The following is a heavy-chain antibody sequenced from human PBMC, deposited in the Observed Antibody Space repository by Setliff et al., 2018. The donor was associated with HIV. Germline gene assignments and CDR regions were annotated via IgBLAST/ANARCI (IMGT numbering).Heavy chain of an antibody. CDR1: GIIFSDYT. V-gene: IGHV3-30*04. CDR3: ARVDVLLAYAANPRVGALDQ. J-gene: IGHJ4*02. D-gene: IGHD1-26*01. Sequence: GGSLRLSCAVSGIIFSDYTMHWVRQAPGKGLAWVAVISHDGNKKYYADSVKGRFTISRDNSKNTLFLQMNSLGSADTGTYYCARVDVLLAYAANPRVGALDQWGQGTLVTVSS. CDR2: ISHDGNKK.